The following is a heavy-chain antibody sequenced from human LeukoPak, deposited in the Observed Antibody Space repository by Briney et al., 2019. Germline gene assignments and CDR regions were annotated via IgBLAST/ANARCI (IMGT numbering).Heavy chain of an antibody. Sequence: PGGSLRLSCAASGFTFSSYGMHWVRQAPGKGLEWVAVISYDGSNKYYADSVKGRFTISRDNSKNTLYLQMNSLRAEDTAVYYCANLPQSVVATRNDYWGQGTLVTVSS. J-gene: IGHJ4*02. CDR2: ISYDGSNK. V-gene: IGHV3-30*18. CDR1: GFTFSSYG. D-gene: IGHD5-12*01. CDR3: ANLPQSVVATRNDY.